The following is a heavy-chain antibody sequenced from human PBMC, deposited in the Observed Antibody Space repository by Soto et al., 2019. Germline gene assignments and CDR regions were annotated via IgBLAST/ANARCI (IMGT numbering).Heavy chain of an antibody. Sequence: GASVKVSCKVSGYTLTELSMHWVRQAPGKGLEWMGGFDPEDGETIYAQKFQGRVTMTEDTSTDTAYMELSSLRSEDTAVYYCATWGYFAGTTDYYYYYYMDVWGKGTTVTVSS. J-gene: IGHJ6*03. CDR2: FDPEDGET. CDR1: GYTLTELS. V-gene: IGHV1-24*01. CDR3: ATWGYFAGTTDYYYYYYMDV. D-gene: IGHD1-7*01.